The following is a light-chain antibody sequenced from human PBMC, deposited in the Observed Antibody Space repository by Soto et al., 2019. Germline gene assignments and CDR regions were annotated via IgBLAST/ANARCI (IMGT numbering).Light chain of an antibody. V-gene: IGKV3-20*01. Sequence: EIVLTQSPGTLSLSQGEKATFSCRASQRFSSGYLAWYQQKPGQAPGVLIYGSPSRAPGFPDRFSGSGSGTDFTLTISRLEPEDFAVYYCQQYGSSPWTFGQGTKVEIK. CDR2: GSP. J-gene: IGKJ1*01. CDR3: QQYGSSPWT. CDR1: QRFSSGY.